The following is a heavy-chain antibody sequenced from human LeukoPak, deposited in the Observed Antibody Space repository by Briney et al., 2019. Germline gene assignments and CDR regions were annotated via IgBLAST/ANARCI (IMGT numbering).Heavy chain of an antibody. CDR3: ARDPDNWNYKGYFDY. CDR1: GDSVSSNSAA. J-gene: IGHJ4*02. Sequence: SQTLSLTCAISGDSVSSNSAAWNWIRQPPSRGLEWLGRTYYRSKWYNDYAVSVKSRITINPNTSKNQFSLQLNSVTPEDTAVYYCARDPDNWNYKGYFDYWGQGTLVTVSS. CDR2: TYYRSKWYN. D-gene: IGHD1-7*01. V-gene: IGHV6-1*01.